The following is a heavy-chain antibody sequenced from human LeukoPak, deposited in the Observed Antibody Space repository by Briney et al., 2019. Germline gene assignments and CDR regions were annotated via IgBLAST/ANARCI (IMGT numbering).Heavy chain of an antibody. D-gene: IGHD3-16*02. V-gene: IGHV3-74*01. Sequence: GGSLRLSCEASGFIFSSYWMHWVRQAPGQGLVWVSCISSDGSITGYADSVKGRLTISRDNAKNTVYLQMNSLIVEDAAVYYCAALERDYWGQGTLVTVSS. CDR2: ISSDGSIT. CDR1: GFIFSSYW. J-gene: IGHJ4*02. CDR3: AALERDY.